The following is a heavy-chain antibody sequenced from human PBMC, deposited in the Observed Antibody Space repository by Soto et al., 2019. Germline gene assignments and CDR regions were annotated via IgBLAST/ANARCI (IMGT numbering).Heavy chain of an antibody. J-gene: IGHJ5*01. CDR1: GDTFSSYA. CDR3: ARDDTLRQQLNGFDP. D-gene: IGHD6-13*01. Sequence: ASVKVSCKASGDTFSSYAMSWVRQAPGQGLEWMGRINPSSGSTSYAQKFQGRVTMTTDKSTSIAYMELSSLRSEDTAVYYCARDDTLRQQLNGFDPWGQGTLVTVSS. V-gene: IGHV1-46*01. CDR2: INPSSGST.